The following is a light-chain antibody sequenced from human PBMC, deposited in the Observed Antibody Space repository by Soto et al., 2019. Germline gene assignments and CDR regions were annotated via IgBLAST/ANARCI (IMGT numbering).Light chain of an antibody. J-gene: IGLJ1*01. CDR1: SSDVGGYNY. V-gene: IGLV2-14*01. CDR3: ASYASSVTYV. Sequence: QSALTQPASVSGSPGQSSTIACTGTSSDVGGYNYVSWYQLHPGKAPKLMIHEVSERPSGVSNRFSGSKSGNTASLTISGLQAEDEADYYCASYASSVTYVFGSGTKLTVL. CDR2: EVS.